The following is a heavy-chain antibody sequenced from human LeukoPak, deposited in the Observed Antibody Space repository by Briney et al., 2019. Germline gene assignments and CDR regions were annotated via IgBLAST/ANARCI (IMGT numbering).Heavy chain of an antibody. V-gene: IGHV1-69*13. CDR3: AKGVYSSGWYSLQNYYYGMDV. CDR1: GGTFSSYA. D-gene: IGHD6-19*01. Sequence: SVKVSRKASGGTFSSYAISWVRQAPGQGLEWMGGIIPIFGTANYAQKFQGRVTITADESTSTAYMELSSLRSEDTAVYYCAKGVYSSGWYSLQNYYYGMDVWGQGTTVTVSS. CDR2: IIPIFGTA. J-gene: IGHJ6*02.